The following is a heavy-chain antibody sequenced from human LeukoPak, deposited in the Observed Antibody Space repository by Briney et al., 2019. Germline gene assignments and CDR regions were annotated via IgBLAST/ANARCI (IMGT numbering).Heavy chain of an antibody. J-gene: IGHJ4*02. Sequence: ASVKVSCKTSGYTFTNYGVTWVRQAPGEGLEWMGWISAYNGHTKYAQRLQGRVTMTTDTSTSTAYMELRSLRSDDTAVYYCARGFPPRRSYDSSGYYTYNFDYWGQGTLVTVSS. CDR2: ISAYNGHT. D-gene: IGHD3-22*01. V-gene: IGHV1-18*01. CDR1: GYTFTNYG. CDR3: ARGFPPRRSYDSSGYYTYNFDY.